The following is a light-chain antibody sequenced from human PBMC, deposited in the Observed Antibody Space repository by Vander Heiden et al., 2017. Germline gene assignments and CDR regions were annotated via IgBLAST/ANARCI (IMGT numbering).Light chain of an antibody. Sequence: EIVLTQSPATLSLSPGERATLSCRASQSVSSYLAWYQQKPGQAPRLLIYDASNRDTGIPARFSGSGYGTDFTLTISSREPEDFAVYYCQQHSNWPRVTCGGGTKVEIK. CDR2: DAS. CDR3: QQHSNWPRVT. CDR1: QSVSSY. V-gene: IGKV3-11*01. J-gene: IGKJ4*01.